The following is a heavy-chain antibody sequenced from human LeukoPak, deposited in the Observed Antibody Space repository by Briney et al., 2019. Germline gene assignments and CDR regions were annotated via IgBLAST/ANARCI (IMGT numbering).Heavy chain of an antibody. CDR2: ISSSSSYI. CDR3: ARVGGVDY. CDR1: GFTFSSYS. V-gene: IGHV3-21*01. Sequence: GGFLRLSYAASGFTFSSYSMNWVRQAARKGLEWVSSISSSSSYIYYADSVKGRFTISRDNAKNSLYLQMNSLRAEDTAVYYCARVGGVDYWGQGTLVTVSS. D-gene: IGHD3-10*01. J-gene: IGHJ4*02.